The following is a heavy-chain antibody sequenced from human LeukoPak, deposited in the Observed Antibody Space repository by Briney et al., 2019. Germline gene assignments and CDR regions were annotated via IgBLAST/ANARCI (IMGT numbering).Heavy chain of an antibody. D-gene: IGHD6-13*01. CDR1: GFTFSSYA. V-gene: IGHV3-23*01. CDR3: AKDYPYYRIAAAXTGFDY. J-gene: IGHJ4*02. Sequence: GGSLRLPCAASGFTFSSYAMSWVRQAPGKGLEWVSAISGSGGSTYYADSVKGRFTISRDNSKNTLYLQMNSLRAEDTAVYYCAKDYPYYRIAAAXTGFDYWGQGTLVTVSS. CDR2: ISGSGGST.